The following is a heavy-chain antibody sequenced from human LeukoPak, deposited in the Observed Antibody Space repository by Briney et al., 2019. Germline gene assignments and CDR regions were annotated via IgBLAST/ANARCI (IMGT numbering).Heavy chain of an antibody. D-gene: IGHD4-17*01. J-gene: IGHJ4*02. CDR3: ARGTAYGDYVDY. CDR1: GYTFTSNY. V-gene: IGHV1-46*01. CDR2: INPSGGIT. Sequence: ASVKVSYKASGYTFTSNYMHWVRQAPGQGLEWMGIINPSGGITSYAQKFQGRVTMTRDTSTSTVYMELSSLRSEDTAVYYCARGTAYGDYVDYWGQGTLVTVSS.